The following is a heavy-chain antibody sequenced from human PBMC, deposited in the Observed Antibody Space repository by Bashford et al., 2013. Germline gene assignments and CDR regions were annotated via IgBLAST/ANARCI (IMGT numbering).Heavy chain of an antibody. J-gene: IGHJ4*02. CDR2: IIPIFGTA. CDR1: GGTFSSYA. CDR3: ARIFYYYDSSGYPTHHLDY. Sequence: SVKVSCKASGGTFSSYAISWVRQAPGQGLEWMGGIIPIFGTANYAKNFQGRVTMTRDTSTSTVYMELSRLRSGDTAVYYCARIFYYYDSSGYPTHHLDYWGQGTLVTVSS. D-gene: IGHD3-22*01. V-gene: IGHV1-69*05.